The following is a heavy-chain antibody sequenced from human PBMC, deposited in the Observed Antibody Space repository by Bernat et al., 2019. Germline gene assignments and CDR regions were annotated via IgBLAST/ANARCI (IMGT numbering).Heavy chain of an antibody. Sequence: QVQLVESGGGVVQPGRSLRLSCAASGFTFSSYAMHWVRQAPGKGLEWVAVISYDGSNKYYADSVKGRFTISRDNSKNSLYLQMNSLRTEDTALYYCATTTTVTSAEYFQHWGQGTLVTVSS. CDR1: GFTFSSYA. D-gene: IGHD4-17*01. CDR3: ATTTTVTSAEYFQH. CDR2: ISYDGSNK. J-gene: IGHJ1*01. V-gene: IGHV3-30-3*01.